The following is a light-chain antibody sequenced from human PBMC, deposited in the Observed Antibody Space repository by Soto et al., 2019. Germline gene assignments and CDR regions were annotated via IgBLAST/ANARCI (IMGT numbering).Light chain of an antibody. J-gene: IGLJ1*01. CDR3: QSYDSSLRGV. CDR2: GNS. Sequence: QSVLTQPPSVSGAPGQRVTISCTGSSSNIGAGYDVHWYQQLPGTAPKLLIYGNSNRPSGAPDRFSGSKSGTSASLAITGLQAEDEADYYCQSYDSSLRGVFGTGTKVTVL. CDR1: SSNIGAGYD. V-gene: IGLV1-40*01.